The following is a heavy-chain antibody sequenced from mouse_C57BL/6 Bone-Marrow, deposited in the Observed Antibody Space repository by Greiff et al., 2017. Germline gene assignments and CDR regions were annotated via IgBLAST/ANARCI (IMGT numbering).Heavy chain of an antibody. V-gene: IGHV1-81*01. CDR2: IYPRSGNT. J-gene: IGHJ3*01. CDR1: GYTFTSYG. CDR3: ARSGDYGSSSWFAY. D-gene: IGHD1-1*01. Sequence: QVQLKESGAELARPGASVKLSCKASGYTFTSYGISWVKQRTGQGLEWIGEIYPRSGNTYYNEKFKGKATLTADKSSSTAYMELRSLTSEDSAVYFCARSGDYGSSSWFAYWGQGTLVTVSA.